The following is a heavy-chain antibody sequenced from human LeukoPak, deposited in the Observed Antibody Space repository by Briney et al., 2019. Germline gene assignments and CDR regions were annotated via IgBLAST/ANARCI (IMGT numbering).Heavy chain of an antibody. V-gene: IGHV3-15*01. Sequence: PGGSLRLSCAASGFTFNNAWMSWVRQAPGKGLEWVGRIKSKTDGGTTDYAAPVKGRFTISRDDSKNTLYLQMNSLKTEDTAVYYCASGGVEWELLVFDYWGQGTLVTVSS. CDR1: GFTFNNAW. J-gene: IGHJ4*02. CDR3: ASGGVEWELLVFDY. D-gene: IGHD1-26*01. CDR2: IKSKTDGGTT.